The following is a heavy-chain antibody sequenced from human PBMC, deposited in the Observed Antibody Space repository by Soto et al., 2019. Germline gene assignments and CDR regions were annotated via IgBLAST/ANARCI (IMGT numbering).Heavy chain of an antibody. CDR1: GFTFSSYE. CDR3: VYGYYFDS. J-gene: IGHJ4*02. D-gene: IGHD3-10*01. Sequence: GGSLRLSCAASGFTFSSYEMNWVRQAPGKGLEWVSFISSSGSTMYYADSLKGRFTISRDNAKNSLYLQMNSLRAEDTAVYYCVYGYYFDSWGQGTLVTVSS. V-gene: IGHV3-48*03. CDR2: ISSSGSTM.